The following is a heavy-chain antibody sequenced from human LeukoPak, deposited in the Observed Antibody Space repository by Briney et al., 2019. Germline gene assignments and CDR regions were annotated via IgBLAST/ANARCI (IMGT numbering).Heavy chain of an antibody. CDR1: GFTFSSYA. D-gene: IGHD3-22*01. CDR3: ARVAYDSSDYFDY. J-gene: IGHJ4*02. V-gene: IGHV3-30*04. CDR2: ISYDGSNK. Sequence: GGPLRLSCAASGFTFSSYAMHWVRQAPGKGLEWVAVISYDGSNKYYADSVKGRFTISRDNSKNTLYLQMNSLRAEDTAVYYCARVAYDSSDYFDYWGQGTLVTVSS.